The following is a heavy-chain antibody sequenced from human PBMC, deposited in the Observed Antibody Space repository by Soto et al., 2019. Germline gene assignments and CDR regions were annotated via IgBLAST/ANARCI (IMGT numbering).Heavy chain of an antibody. CDR2: TSSSSSYI. Sequence: PGGSLRLSCAASGFTFSSYSMNWVRQAPGKGPEWVSSTSSSSSYIYYADSVKGRFTISRDNAKNSLYLQMNSLRAEDTAVYYCARGLPLREWLLYRYYYYYYGMDVWGQGTTVTVSS. CDR1: GFTFSSYS. D-gene: IGHD3-3*01. J-gene: IGHJ6*02. CDR3: ARGLPLREWLLYRYYYYYYGMDV. V-gene: IGHV3-21*01.